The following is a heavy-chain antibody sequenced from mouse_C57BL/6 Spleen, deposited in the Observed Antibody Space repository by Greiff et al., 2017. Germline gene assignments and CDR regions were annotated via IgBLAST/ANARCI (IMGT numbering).Heavy chain of an antibody. J-gene: IGHJ2*01. Sequence: QVQLQQPGAELVRPGSSVKLSCKASGYTFTSYWMHWVKQRPIQGLEWIGNIDPSDSETHYNQKFKDKATLTVDKSSSTAYMQLSSLTSEDSAVYYCARGYYCSSYYFDYWGQGTTLTVSS. V-gene: IGHV1-52*01. CDR3: ARGYYCSSYYFDY. D-gene: IGHD1-1*01. CDR1: GYTFTSYW. CDR2: IDPSDSET.